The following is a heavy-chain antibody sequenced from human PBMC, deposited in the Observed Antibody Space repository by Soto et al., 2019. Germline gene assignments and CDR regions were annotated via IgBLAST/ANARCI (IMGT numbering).Heavy chain of an antibody. CDR2: IIPIFGTA. CDR3: ARDPLVTIFGVVIISGGMDV. Sequence: ASVKVSCHASAGTFSIYAISWVRQAPGQGLEWMGGIIPIFGTANYAQKFQCRVTITADESTSTAYMELSSLRSEDTAVYYCARDPLVTIFGVVIISGGMDVWGQGTTVTVSS. V-gene: IGHV1-69*13. CDR1: AGTFSIYA. D-gene: IGHD3-3*01. J-gene: IGHJ6*02.